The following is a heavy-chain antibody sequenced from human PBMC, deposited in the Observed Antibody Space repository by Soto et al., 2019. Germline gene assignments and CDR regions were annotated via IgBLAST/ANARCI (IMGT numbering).Heavy chain of an antibody. J-gene: IGHJ4*02. V-gene: IGHV1-69*13. CDR2: IIPIFGTA. CDR3: AYGSGWFVNYFDY. D-gene: IGHD6-19*01. CDR1: GGTFSSYA. Sequence: SLKVSCKASGGTFSSYAISWVRQAPGQGLEWMGGIIPIFGTANYAQKFQGRVTITADESTSTAYMELSSLRSEDTAVYYCAYGSGWFVNYFDYWGQGTLVTVSS.